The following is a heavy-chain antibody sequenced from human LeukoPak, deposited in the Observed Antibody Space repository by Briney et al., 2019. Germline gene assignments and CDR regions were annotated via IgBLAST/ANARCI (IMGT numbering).Heavy chain of an antibody. V-gene: IGHV3-23*01. Sequence: GGSLRLSCAASGFTFSDYAMSWVRQAPGKGLDWVSTISSYGGSTSYADSVKGRFTISRDNSKNTLYLQMNSLRAEDTAVYFCAKDSPSVTATPLDYWGQGALVTVSS. CDR1: GFTFSDYA. CDR3: AKDSPSVTATPLDY. CDR2: ISSYGGST. J-gene: IGHJ4*02. D-gene: IGHD2-21*02.